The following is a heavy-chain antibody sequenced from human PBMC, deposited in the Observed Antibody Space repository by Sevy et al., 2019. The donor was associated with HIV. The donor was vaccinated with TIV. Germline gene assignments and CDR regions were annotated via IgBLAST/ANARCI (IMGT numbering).Heavy chain of an antibody. CDR3: TTVIIFWSGYYNFDY. CDR1: GFSFSNAW. D-gene: IGHD3-3*01. V-gene: IGHV3-15*01. CDR2: IKSKTDGGTT. Sequence: GGSLRLSCAASGFSFSNAWMSWVSQAPGKGLEWVGRIKSKTDGGTTDYAAPVKGRFTISRDDSKNTLYLQMNSLKTEDTAVYYCTTVIIFWSGYYNFDYWGQGTLVTVSS. J-gene: IGHJ4*02.